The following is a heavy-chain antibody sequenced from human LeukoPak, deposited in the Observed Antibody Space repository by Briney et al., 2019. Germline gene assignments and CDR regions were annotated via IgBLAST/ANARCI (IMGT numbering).Heavy chain of an antibody. CDR3: ARHGIAAATTLYGMDV. CDR1: GYSFTSYW. CDR2: IYPGDSDT. D-gene: IGHD6-13*01. Sequence: GESLKISCKGSGYSFTSYWIGWVRQMPGKGLEWMGIIYPGDSDTRYSPSFQGQVTTSADKSISTAYLQWSSLKASDTAMYYCARHGIAAATTLYGMDVWGQGTTVTVSS. J-gene: IGHJ6*02. V-gene: IGHV5-51*01.